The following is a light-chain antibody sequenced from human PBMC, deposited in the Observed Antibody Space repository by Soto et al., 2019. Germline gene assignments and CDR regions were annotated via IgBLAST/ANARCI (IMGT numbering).Light chain of an antibody. Sequence: DIQMTQSPSTLSASVGDRVTITCRASQSISNRLAWYPQKPGKTPNLLIYDASNLGSGVPSRFSGSGSGTEFTLTISSLQPEDFATYYCQQLNSYPLTFGGGTKVDIK. V-gene: IGKV1-5*01. J-gene: IGKJ4*01. CDR1: QSISNR. CDR2: DAS. CDR3: QQLNSYPLT.